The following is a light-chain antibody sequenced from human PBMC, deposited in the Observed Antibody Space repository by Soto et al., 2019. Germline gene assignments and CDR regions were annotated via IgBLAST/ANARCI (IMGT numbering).Light chain of an antibody. J-gene: IGLJ1*01. CDR1: SSDVGGYNY. CDR3: SSYTSSSTYV. CDR2: DVS. V-gene: IGLV2-14*01. Sequence: QSVLTQPASVSGSPGQSITISCTGTSSDVGGYNYVSWYQQHPGKAPKLVIYDVSNRHSGVSTRFSGSKSGNTASLTISGLQAEDEADYYCSSYTSSSTYVFGTGTKVTVL.